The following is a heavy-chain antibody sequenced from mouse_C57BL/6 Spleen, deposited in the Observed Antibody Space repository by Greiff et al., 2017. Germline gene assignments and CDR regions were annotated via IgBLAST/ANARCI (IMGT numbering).Heavy chain of an antibody. Sequence: VQLQQPGAELMKPGASVKLSCKATGYTFTGYWIEWVKQRPGHGLEWIGEIFPGNGSTNYNEKFKDKATFTADTSSNTAYMQLSSLTTEDSAICFCARTTSVVAAYYYAMGCWGQGASVTVSS. CDR1: GYTFTGYW. V-gene: IGHV1-9*01. CDR3: ARTTSVVAAYYYAMGC. D-gene: IGHD1-1*01. J-gene: IGHJ4*01. CDR2: IFPGNGST.